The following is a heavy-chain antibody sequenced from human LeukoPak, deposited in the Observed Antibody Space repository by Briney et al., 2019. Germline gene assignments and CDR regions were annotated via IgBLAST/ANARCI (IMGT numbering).Heavy chain of an antibody. D-gene: IGHD6-19*01. CDR3: AKTTVGYSSGRYPGWPADC. V-gene: IGHV3-23*01. Sequence: GGSLRLSCEASGFTLNTYAIYWVRQAPGKGLEWVSGICGSGGCTYYADSVKGRFTISRDNSKNTVYLQMNSLTADDTAVYYCAKTTVGYSSGRYPGWPADCWGQGTLVTVSS. J-gene: IGHJ4*02. CDR1: GFTLNTYA. CDR2: ICGSGGCT.